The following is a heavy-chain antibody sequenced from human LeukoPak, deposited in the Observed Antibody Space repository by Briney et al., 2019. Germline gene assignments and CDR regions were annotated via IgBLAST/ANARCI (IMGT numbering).Heavy chain of an antibody. Sequence: PSETLSLTCTVSGGSISSSSYYWGWIRQPPGKWLEWIGSIYYSGSTYYNPSLKSRVTISVDTSKNQFSLKLSSVTAADTAVYYCASPQYGYGLDWGQGTLVTVSS. CDR1: GGSISSSSYY. CDR2: IYYSGST. J-gene: IGHJ4*02. CDR3: ASPQYGYGLD. D-gene: IGHD5-18*01. V-gene: IGHV4-39*01.